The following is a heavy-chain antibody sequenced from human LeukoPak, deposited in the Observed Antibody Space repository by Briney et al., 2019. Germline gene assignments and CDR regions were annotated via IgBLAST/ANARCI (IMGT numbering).Heavy chain of an antibody. D-gene: IGHD5-24*01. CDR1: GYTFTSYG. CDR2: ISAYNGNT. CDR3: ARPSRWLQYLYFDY. V-gene: IGHV1-18*01. J-gene: IGHJ4*02. Sequence: ASVKVSCKASGYTFTSYGISWVRQAPGQGLEWMGWISAYNGNTNYAQKLQGRVTITRDTSASTAYMELSSLRSEDTAVYYCARPSRWLQYLYFDYWGQGTLVTVSS.